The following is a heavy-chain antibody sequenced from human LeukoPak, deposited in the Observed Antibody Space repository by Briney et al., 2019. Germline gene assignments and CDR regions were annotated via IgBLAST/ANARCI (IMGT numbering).Heavy chain of an antibody. D-gene: IGHD1-26*01. Sequence: GGSLRLSCAASGFTFSSYWIHWVRQAPGKGLVWVSRINSDGSSTTYADSVKGRFTISRDNAKNTAYLQMNSLRAEDTAVYYCARVRVGAIDYWGQGTLVTVSS. CDR1: GFTFSSYW. V-gene: IGHV3-74*01. CDR2: INSDGSST. CDR3: ARVRVGAIDY. J-gene: IGHJ4*02.